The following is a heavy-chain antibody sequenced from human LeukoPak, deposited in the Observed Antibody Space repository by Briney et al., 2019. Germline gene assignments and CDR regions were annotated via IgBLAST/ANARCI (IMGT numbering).Heavy chain of an antibody. J-gene: IGHJ4*02. CDR3: ARDARGLVPAAIDY. CDR1: GGSFSGYY. V-gene: IGHV4-34*01. D-gene: IGHD2-2*02. Sequence: SETLSLTCAVYGGSFSGYYWSWIRQPPGKGLGWIGEINHSGSTNYNPSLKSRVTISVDTSKNQFSLKLSSVTAADTAVYYCARDARGLVPAAIDYWGQGTLVTVSS. CDR2: INHSGST.